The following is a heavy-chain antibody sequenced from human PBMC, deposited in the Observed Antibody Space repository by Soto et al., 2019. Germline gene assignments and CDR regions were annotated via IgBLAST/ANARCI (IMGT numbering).Heavy chain of an antibody. D-gene: IGHD5-12*01. CDR3: AKPVEGYDSRYFDY. CDR1: GFTFSSYG. J-gene: IGHJ4*02. CDR2: ISYDGSNK. V-gene: IGHV3-30*18. Sequence: GGSLRLSCAASGFTFSSYGMHWVRQAPGKGLEWVAVISYDGSNKYYADSVKGRFTISRDNSKNTLYLQMNSLRAEDTAVYYCAKPVEGYDSRYFDYWGQGTLVTVSS.